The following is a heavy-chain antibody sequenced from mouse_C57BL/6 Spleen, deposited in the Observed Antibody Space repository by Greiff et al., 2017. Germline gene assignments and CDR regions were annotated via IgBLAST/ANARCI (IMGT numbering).Heavy chain of an antibody. J-gene: IGHJ3*01. CDR1: GYTFTDYE. Sequence: VQLQESGAELVRPGASVTLSCKASGYTFTDYEMHWVKQTPVHGLEWIGAIDPETGGTAYNQKFKGKAILTADKSSSTAYMELRSLTSEDSAVYYCMGRTEAYWGQGTLVTVSA. CDR3: MGRTEAY. CDR2: IDPETGGT. V-gene: IGHV1-15*01.